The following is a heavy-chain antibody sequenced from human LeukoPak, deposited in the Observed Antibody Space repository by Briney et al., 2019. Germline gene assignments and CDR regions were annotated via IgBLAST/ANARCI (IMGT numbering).Heavy chain of an antibody. V-gene: IGHV4-38-2*02. J-gene: IGHJ4*02. D-gene: IGHD3-22*01. Sequence: SETLSLTCTVSGYSISNGYYWVWIRQTPGKGLEWIASVSHHGNTYYNPSLKSRVSISIDTSNNQFFLKVDSVTAADTALYFCARGGSSTMIAATDWGQGTLLTVSS. CDR2: VSHHGNT. CDR3: ARGGSSTMIAATD. CDR1: GYSISNGYY.